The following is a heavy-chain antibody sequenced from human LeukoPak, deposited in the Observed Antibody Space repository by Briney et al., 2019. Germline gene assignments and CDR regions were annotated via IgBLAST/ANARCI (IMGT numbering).Heavy chain of an antibody. CDR1: GFTFSSYG. V-gene: IGHV3-30*18. Sequence: GGSLRLSCAASGFTFSSYGMHWVRQAPGKGLEWVAVISYDGSNKYYADSVKGRFTISRDNSKNTLYLQMNSLRAEDTAVYYCAKWPEGAMDYFDYWGQGTLVTVSS. CDR2: ISYDGSNK. D-gene: IGHD3-16*01. J-gene: IGHJ4*02. CDR3: AKWPEGAMDYFDY.